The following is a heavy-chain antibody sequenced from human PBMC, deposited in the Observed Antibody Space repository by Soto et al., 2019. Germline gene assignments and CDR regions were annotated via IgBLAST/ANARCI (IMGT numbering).Heavy chain of an antibody. CDR2: IYSGGST. J-gene: IGHJ2*01. Sequence: GSLRLSCAASGFTVSSNYMSWVRQAPGKGLEWVSVIYSGGSTYYADSVKGRFTISRDNSKNTLYLQMNSLRAEDTAVYYCARDVIVAAALYWYFDLWGRGTLVTVSS. CDR1: GFTVSSNY. D-gene: IGHD2-2*01. V-gene: IGHV3-53*01. CDR3: ARDVIVAAALYWYFDL.